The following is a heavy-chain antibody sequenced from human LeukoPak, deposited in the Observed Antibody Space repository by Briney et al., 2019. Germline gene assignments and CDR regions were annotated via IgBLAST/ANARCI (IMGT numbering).Heavy chain of an antibody. V-gene: IGHV4-4*02. CDR1: GGSISSSNW. CDR3: ARGEEHGSGTVQFDY. J-gene: IGHJ4*02. Sequence: SETLSLTCAVSGGSISSSNWWSWVRQPPGKGLEWIGKVFHGGSTNFNPSLKSRVTISVDRSKNQFSLRLSSVTAADTAVYFCARGEEHGSGTVQFDYWGQGTLVTVSS. D-gene: IGHD3-10*01. CDR2: VFHGGST.